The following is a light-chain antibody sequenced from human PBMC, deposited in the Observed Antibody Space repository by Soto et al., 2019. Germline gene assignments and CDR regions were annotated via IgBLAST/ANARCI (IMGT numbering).Light chain of an antibody. Sequence: EIVLTQSPATLSLSPGETATLSCRASQSVSRSLAWYQQKPGQAPRLLIYEASNRATGIPARFSGSGSGTDFTLTTGSLESEDFAVYYCQQRSNWPLTFGGGTKVEIK. J-gene: IGKJ4*01. CDR3: QQRSNWPLT. CDR1: QSVSRS. V-gene: IGKV3-11*01. CDR2: EAS.